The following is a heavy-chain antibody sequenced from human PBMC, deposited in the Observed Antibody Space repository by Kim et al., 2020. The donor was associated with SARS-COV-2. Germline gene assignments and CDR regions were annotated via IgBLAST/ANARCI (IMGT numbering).Heavy chain of an antibody. D-gene: IGHD6-13*01. Sequence: GGSLRLSCAASGFTFSSYWMSWVRQAPGKGLEWVANIKQDGSEKYYVDSVKGRFTISRDNAKNSLYLQMNSLRAEDTAVYYCARDPSFFSSRHYYFDYWGQGTLVTVSS. CDR2: IKQDGSEK. V-gene: IGHV3-7*01. CDR3: ARDPSFFSSRHYYFDY. J-gene: IGHJ4*02. CDR1: GFTFSSYW.